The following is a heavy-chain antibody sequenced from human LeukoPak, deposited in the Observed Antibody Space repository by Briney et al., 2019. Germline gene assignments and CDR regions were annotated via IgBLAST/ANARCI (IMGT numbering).Heavy chain of an antibody. CDR1: GFSLSTSGVG. D-gene: IGHD6-13*01. Sequence: SGPTLVKPTQTLTLTCTFSGFSLSTSGVGVGWIRQPPGKALEWLALIYWEDDKRYSPSLKSRLTITKDTSKNQVVLTMTNMDPVDTATYYCAHGPGSGWYAEYWGQGTLVTVSS. J-gene: IGHJ4*02. CDR2: IYWEDDK. V-gene: IGHV2-5*02. CDR3: AHGPGSGWYAEY.